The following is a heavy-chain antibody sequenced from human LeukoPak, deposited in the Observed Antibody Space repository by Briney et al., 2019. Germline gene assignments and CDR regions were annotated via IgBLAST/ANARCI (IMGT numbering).Heavy chain of an antibody. CDR1: GFTFSSYG. CDR3: AKDSPYSGSYSTGAFDI. J-gene: IGHJ3*02. D-gene: IGHD1-26*01. V-gene: IGHV3-30*18. Sequence: PGGSLRLSCAASGFTFSSYGMHWVRQAPGKGLEWVAVISYDGSNKYYADSVKGRFTISRDNSKNTLYLQMNSLRAEDTAVYYCAKDSPYSGSYSTGAFDIWGQGTMVTVSS. CDR2: ISYDGSNK.